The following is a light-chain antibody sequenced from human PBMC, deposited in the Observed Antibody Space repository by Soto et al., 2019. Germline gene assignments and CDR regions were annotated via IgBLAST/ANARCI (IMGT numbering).Light chain of an antibody. Sequence: DIQMTQSPSTLSASVGDRVTITCRASQSISVWLAWYQQKAGKAPKLLIYDASGLESGVPSRFSGSGSGTEFTLAISSLQPDDFATYYCQQYNSYPMYTFGQGTRLEIK. CDR3: QQYNSYPMYT. V-gene: IGKV1-5*01. J-gene: IGKJ2*01. CDR2: DAS. CDR1: QSISVW.